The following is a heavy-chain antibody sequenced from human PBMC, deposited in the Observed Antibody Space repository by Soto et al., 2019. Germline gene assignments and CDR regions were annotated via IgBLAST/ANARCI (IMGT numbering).Heavy chain of an antibody. J-gene: IGHJ5*02. CDR2: IGGSGGST. Sequence: HPGGTLRLSCAASGFTFSSYAMSWVRQAPGKGLEWVSAIGGSGGSTYYADSVKGRFTISRDNSKNTLYLQMNSLRAEDKAVYYCARDLYPFDPWGQGTLVNVSS. CDR3: ARDLYPFDP. CDR1: GFTFSSYA. D-gene: IGHD3-16*01. V-gene: IGHV3-23*01.